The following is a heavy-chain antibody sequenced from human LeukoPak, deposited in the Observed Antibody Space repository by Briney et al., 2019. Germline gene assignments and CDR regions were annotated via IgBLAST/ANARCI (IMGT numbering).Heavy chain of an antibody. J-gene: IGHJ5*02. CDR2: ISYDGSNK. D-gene: IGHD3-10*01. CDR3: TMVRGVISNWFDP. Sequence: GGSLRLSCAASGFTFSSYGMHWVRQAPGKGLEWVAVISYDGSNKYYADSVKGRFTISRDNSKNTLYLQLNSLRAEDTAVYYCTMVRGVISNWFDPWGQGTLVTVSS. CDR1: GFTFSSYG. V-gene: IGHV3-30*03.